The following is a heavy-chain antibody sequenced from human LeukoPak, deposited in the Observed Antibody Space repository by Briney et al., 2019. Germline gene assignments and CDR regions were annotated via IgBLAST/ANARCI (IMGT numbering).Heavy chain of an antibody. Sequence: AASVKVSCKASGYTFTSYVINWVRQATGQGLEWMGWMNPNSGNTGYAQKFQGRVTMTRNTSISTAYMELSSLRSEDTAVYYCAQNTYYYGSGSKDNWFDPWGQGTLVTVSS. CDR3: AQNTYYYGSGSKDNWFDP. CDR2: MNPNSGNT. J-gene: IGHJ5*02. D-gene: IGHD3-10*01. V-gene: IGHV1-8*01. CDR1: GYTFTSYV.